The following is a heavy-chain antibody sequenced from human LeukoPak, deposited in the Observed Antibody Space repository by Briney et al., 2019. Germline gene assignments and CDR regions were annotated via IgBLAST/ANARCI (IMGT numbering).Heavy chain of an antibody. Sequence: ASVKVSCKVSGYTLTELSMHWVRQAPGKGLEWMGGFDPEDGETIYAQKFQGRVTMTEDTSTDTAYMELSSLRSEDTAVYYCATAPIIAAAGSSLFDYWGQGTLVTVSS. CDR2: FDPEDGET. D-gene: IGHD6-13*01. J-gene: IGHJ4*02. V-gene: IGHV1-24*01. CDR1: GYTLTELS. CDR3: ATAPIIAAAGSSLFDY.